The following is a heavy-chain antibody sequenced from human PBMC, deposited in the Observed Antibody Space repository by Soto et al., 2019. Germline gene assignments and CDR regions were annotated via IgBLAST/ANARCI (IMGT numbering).Heavy chain of an antibody. CDR3: AKDTRGTQWLGPVLLGGMDV. Sequence: EVQLVESGGVVVQPGGSLRLSCAASGFTFDDYTMHWVRQAPGKGLEWVSLISWDGGSTYYADSVKGRFTISRDNSKNSLYLQMNSLRTEDTALYYCAKDTRGTQWLGPVLLGGMDVWGQGTTVTVSS. CDR1: GFTFDDYT. V-gene: IGHV3-43*01. J-gene: IGHJ6*02. D-gene: IGHD6-19*01. CDR2: ISWDGGST.